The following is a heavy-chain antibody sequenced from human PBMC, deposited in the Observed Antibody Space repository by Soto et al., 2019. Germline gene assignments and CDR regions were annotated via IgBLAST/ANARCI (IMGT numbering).Heavy chain of an antibody. CDR1: GFTFSSYA. V-gene: IGHV3-23*01. Sequence: GGSLRLSCAASGFTFSSYAMSWVRQAPGKGLEWVSAISGSGGSTYYADSVKGRFTISRDNSKNTLYLQMNSLRAEDTAVYYCAKDSPSLDIVVVTAMLVGLFDYWGQGTLVTVSS. D-gene: IGHD2-21*02. CDR2: ISGSGGST. CDR3: AKDSPSLDIVVVTAMLVGLFDY. J-gene: IGHJ4*02.